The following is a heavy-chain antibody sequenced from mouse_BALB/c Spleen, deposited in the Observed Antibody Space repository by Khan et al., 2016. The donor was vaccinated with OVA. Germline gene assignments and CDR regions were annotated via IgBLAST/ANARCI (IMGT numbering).Heavy chain of an antibody. V-gene: IGHV4-1*02. J-gene: IGHJ3*01. D-gene: IGHD2-14*01. CDR1: GFDFSRYW. Sequence: EVKLLESGGGLVQPGGSLKLSCAASGFDFSRYWMSWVRQAPGKGLEWIGEINPDSSTINYTPSLKDKFIISRDNAKNTLYLQMSKVRSEDTALYYCARPYRYHGRAWFAYWGQGTLVTVSA. CDR2: INPDSSTI. CDR3: ARPYRYHGRAWFAY.